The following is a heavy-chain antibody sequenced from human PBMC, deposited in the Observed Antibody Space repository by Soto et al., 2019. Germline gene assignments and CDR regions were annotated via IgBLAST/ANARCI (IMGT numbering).Heavy chain of an antibody. CDR2: IYYSGST. V-gene: IGHV4-31*03. D-gene: IGHD3-3*01. Sequence: QVQLQESGPGLVKPSQTLSLTCTVSGGSISSGGYYWSWIRQHPGKGLEWIGHIYYSGSTYYNPSLKSRVTISVDTAKNQFSLKLSSVTAADTAVYYCARNSITIFGVVNRGNNWFDPWGQGTLVTVSS. J-gene: IGHJ5*02. CDR3: ARNSITIFGVVNRGNNWFDP. CDR1: GGSISSGGYY.